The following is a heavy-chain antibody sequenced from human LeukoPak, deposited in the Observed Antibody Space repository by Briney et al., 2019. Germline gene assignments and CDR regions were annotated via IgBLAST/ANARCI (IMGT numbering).Heavy chain of an antibody. D-gene: IGHD1-26*01. Sequence: ESGPTLVNPTQTLTLTCTFSGFSLSTSGVGVGWVRQPPGKALEWLALIYWNDDKRYSPSLKSRLTITKDTSKNQVVFIMTNMDPVDTATYYCAHWRVGVSFDYWGQGTLVSVSS. V-gene: IGHV2-5*01. CDR1: GFSLSTSGVG. J-gene: IGHJ4*02. CDR3: AHWRVGVSFDY. CDR2: IYWNDDK.